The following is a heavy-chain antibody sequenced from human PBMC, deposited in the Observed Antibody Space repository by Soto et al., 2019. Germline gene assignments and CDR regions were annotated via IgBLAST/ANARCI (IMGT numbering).Heavy chain of an antibody. CDR3: ARRGNTIVGVKDAFDI. J-gene: IGHJ3*02. V-gene: IGHV4-39*01. CDR2: IYYSGST. D-gene: IGHD1-26*01. Sequence: SETLSLTXTVSGGSISSSSYYWGWIRQPPGKGLEWIGSIYYSGSTYYNPSLKSRVTISVDTSKNQFSLKLSSVTAADTAVYYCARRGNTIVGVKDAFDIWGQGTMVTVSS. CDR1: GGSISSSSYY.